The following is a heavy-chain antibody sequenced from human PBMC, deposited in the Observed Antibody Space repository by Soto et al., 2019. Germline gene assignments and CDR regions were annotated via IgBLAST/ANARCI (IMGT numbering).Heavy chain of an antibody. D-gene: IGHD2-2*01. CDR3: ARGGIVVVPAVRVCFDY. J-gene: IGHJ4*02. CDR1: GGYFSGYY. V-gene: IGHV4-34*01. Sequence: QVQLQQWGAGLLKPSETLSLTCAVYGGYFSGYYWSWIRQPPGKGLEWIGESNHSGSTNYNPSLKSGVTISVDTSKNQFSLKLSSVTAADTAVYYCARGGIVVVPAVRVCFDYWGQGTLVTDSS. CDR2: SNHSGST.